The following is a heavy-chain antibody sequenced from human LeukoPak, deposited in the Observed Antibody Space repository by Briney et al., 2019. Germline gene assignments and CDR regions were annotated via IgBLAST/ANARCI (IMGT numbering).Heavy chain of an antibody. D-gene: IGHD2-2*01. J-gene: IGHJ3*02. V-gene: IGHV3-7*01. Sequence: GGSLRLSCAASGFTFSKYWMSWVRQAPGKGLEWVASIQPDGSEKYYVDSVKGRLTISRDNAKNSLYLQMNSLRAEDTAVYYCAKGDCSSTSCLPFVDAFDIWGQGTMVTVSS. CDR3: AKGDCSSTSCLPFVDAFDI. CDR2: IQPDGSEK. CDR1: GFTFSKYW.